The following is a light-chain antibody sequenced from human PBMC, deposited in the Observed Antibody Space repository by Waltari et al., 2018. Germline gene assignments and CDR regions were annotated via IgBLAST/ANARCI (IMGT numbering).Light chain of an antibody. J-gene: IGKJ5*01. Sequence: EVVLTQSPATLSLSPGERATLSCRASETVDIYVAWYQHKPGQAPRLLIYDASYRAAGIPARFSGSGAGTDFTLTINSPEPEDSAIYYCQQRRKWPPITFGQGTRLDIK. CDR2: DAS. CDR3: QQRRKWPPIT. V-gene: IGKV3-11*01. CDR1: ETVDIY.